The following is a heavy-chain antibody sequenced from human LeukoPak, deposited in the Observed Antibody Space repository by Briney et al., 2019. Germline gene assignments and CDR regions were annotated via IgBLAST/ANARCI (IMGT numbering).Heavy chain of an antibody. J-gene: IGHJ4*02. CDR3: ARECCSGGSCYVGCDY. D-gene: IGHD2-15*01. CDR2: ISGSGTNI. V-gene: IGHV3-11*01. Sequence: GGSLRLSCAASGFTASSNYMTWVRQAPGKGLVWVSYISGSGTNIHYADSVKGRFTISRDNAKNSLYLQMNSLTAEDTAVYFCARECCSGGSCYVGCDYWGQGTLVTVSS. CDR1: GFTASSNY.